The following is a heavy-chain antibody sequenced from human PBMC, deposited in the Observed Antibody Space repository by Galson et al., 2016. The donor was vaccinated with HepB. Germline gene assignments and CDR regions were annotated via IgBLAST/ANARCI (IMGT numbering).Heavy chain of an antibody. CDR2: VSYDGKNE. D-gene: IGHD3-9*01. CDR1: GFIFSSYA. CDR3: VRGASFDWLVVVINV. J-gene: IGHJ6*04. V-gene: IGHV3-30*04. Sequence: SLRLSCAASGFIFSSYAMYWVRQAPGKGLEWVASVSYDGKNENYADFVEGRFTISRDNSKNTLYLQMNSLRPEDAAMYYCVRGASFDWLVVVINVWGKGTTVTVSS.